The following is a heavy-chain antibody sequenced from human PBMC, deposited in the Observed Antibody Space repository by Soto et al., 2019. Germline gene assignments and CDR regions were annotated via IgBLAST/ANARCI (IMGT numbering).Heavy chain of an antibody. Sequence: GGSLRLSCAASGFTFSSYGMHWVRQASGKGLEWVAVISYDGSNKYYADSVKGRFTISRDNSKNTLYLQMNSLRAEDTAVYYCAKARSSWYYYYGMDVWGQGTTVTVSS. CDR3: AKARSSWYYYYGMDV. V-gene: IGHV3-30*18. CDR1: GFTFSSYG. D-gene: IGHD6-13*01. J-gene: IGHJ6*02. CDR2: ISYDGSNK.